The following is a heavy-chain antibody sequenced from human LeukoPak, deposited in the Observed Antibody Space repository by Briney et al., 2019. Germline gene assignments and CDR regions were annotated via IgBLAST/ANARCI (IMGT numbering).Heavy chain of an antibody. V-gene: IGHV1-8*01. J-gene: IGHJ3*02. Sequence: ASVTVSCKASGYTFTSYDINWVRQAPGQGLEWMGWMNPNSGKPGYAQKFQGRVTMTRSTSISTAYMELSSLRSEDTAVYYCARVQGGASEYSSGWLDAFDIWGQGTVVTVSS. D-gene: IGHD6-19*01. CDR3: ARVQGGASEYSSGWLDAFDI. CDR1: GYTFTSYD. CDR2: MNPNSGKP.